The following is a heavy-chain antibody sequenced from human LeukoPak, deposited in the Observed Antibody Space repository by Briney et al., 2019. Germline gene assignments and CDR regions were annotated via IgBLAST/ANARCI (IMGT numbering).Heavy chain of an antibody. CDR2: ISWNSGRI. D-gene: IGHD3-10*01. V-gene: IGHV3-9*01. J-gene: IGHJ4*02. Sequence: GGSLRLSCAASGFTFDDYTMHWVRQAPGKGLEWVSGISWNSGRIGYADSVKGRFTISRDNAKNSLYLQMNSLRAEDTALYYCVKDRVWFGELLNPLFDNWGQGTRVTVSS. CDR1: GFTFDDYT. CDR3: VKDRVWFGELLNPLFDN.